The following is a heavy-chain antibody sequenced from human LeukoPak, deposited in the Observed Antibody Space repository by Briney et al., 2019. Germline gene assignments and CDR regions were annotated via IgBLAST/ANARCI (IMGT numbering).Heavy chain of an antibody. Sequence: SETLSLTCTVSGGSGGSISSSTYYWGWIRQLPGKGLEWIGSIYYSGNTYKNPSLKSRVDMSVDTSNNQLYLQLSYVTAAETSVYYCERHFDYPKAFDIWGQGTMVTVSS. J-gene: IGHJ3*02. CDR2: IYYSGNT. D-gene: IGHD3-9*01. V-gene: IGHV4-39*01. CDR1: GGSGGSISSSTYY. CDR3: ERHFDYPKAFDI.